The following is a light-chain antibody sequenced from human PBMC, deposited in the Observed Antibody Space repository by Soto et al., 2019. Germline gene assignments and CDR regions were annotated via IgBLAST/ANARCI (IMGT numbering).Light chain of an antibody. CDR2: GAS. Sequence: EIVMTQSPATLSVSPGERATLSCRASQSVSSSYLAWYQQKPGQAPRLLIYGASSRATAIPDRFSGSGFGTDFTLTITRLEPEDFAVYYCQQYGDSPQTFGPGTKVDIK. V-gene: IGKV3-20*01. J-gene: IGKJ1*01. CDR1: QSVSSSY. CDR3: QQYGDSPQT.